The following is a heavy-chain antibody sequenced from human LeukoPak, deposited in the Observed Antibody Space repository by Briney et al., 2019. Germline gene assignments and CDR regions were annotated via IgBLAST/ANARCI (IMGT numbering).Heavy chain of an antibody. V-gene: IGHV1-2*02. D-gene: IGHD3-22*01. J-gene: IGHJ5*02. CDR2: INPNSGGT. CDR1: GYTFTGYY. Sequence: ASVKVSCKASGYTFTGYYMHWVRLAAGHGLEWMGWINPNSGGTNYAQKFQGMVTMTRDTSISTAYMELSRLRSDDAAAYYCARDYYDSRGYYWFDPWGQGTLVTVSS. CDR3: ARDYYDSRGYYWFDP.